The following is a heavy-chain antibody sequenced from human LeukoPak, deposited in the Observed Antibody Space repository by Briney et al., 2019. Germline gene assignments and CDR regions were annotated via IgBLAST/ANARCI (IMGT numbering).Heavy chain of an antibody. CDR3: ARDRIGAAAGEVYYYYYMDV. CDR2: IIPIFGTA. CDR1: GGTFSSYA. J-gene: IGHJ6*03. Sequence: SVKVSCKASGGTFSSYAISWVRQAPGQGLEWMGRIIPIFGTANYALKFQGRVTITTDESTSTAYMELSSLRSEDTAVYYCARDRIGAAAGEVYYYYYMDVWGKGTTVTVSS. V-gene: IGHV1-69*05. D-gene: IGHD6-13*01.